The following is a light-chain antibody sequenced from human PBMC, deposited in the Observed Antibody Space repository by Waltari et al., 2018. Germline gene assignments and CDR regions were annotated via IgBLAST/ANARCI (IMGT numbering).Light chain of an antibody. CDR3: QQYNNWPPIT. Sequence: EIVMTQSPATLSVSPGERATLSCRASQNVYTNLAWYQQSPGQPPRLLIYRASTRASGIPARFSGSGSGTEFTLTISSLQSEDSAVYYCQQYNNWPPITFGRGTRLEIK. J-gene: IGKJ5*01. CDR2: RAS. CDR1: QNVYTN. V-gene: IGKV3-15*01.